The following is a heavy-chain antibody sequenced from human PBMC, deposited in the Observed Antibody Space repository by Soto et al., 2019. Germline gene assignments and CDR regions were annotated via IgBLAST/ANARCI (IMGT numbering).Heavy chain of an antibody. CDR3: AEDPFYHGSRGYYVFYS. J-gene: IGHJ4*02. Sequence: QVQLVESGGCVVQPGTSLRLSCAASGFSFSSYGMHWVRQPQGKGLEWVAGISSDGSNKYYVDSMKGRLTISRDNSQNNLVLQMNSLRAEDTAVFYCAEDPFYHGSRGYYVFYSWGQGNLVTVSS. CDR2: ISSDGSNK. D-gene: IGHD3-22*01. CDR1: GFSFSSYG. V-gene: IGHV3-30*18.